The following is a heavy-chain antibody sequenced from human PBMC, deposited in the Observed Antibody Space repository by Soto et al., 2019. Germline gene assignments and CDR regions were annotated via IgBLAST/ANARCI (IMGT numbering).Heavy chain of an antibody. Sequence: SLRLSCAASGFTFSSYSMNWVRQAPGKGLEWVSYISSSSSTIYYADSVKGRFTISRDNAKNSLYLQMNSLRDEDTAVYYCAKIAAADYGMDVWGQGTTVTVSS. V-gene: IGHV3-48*02. CDR1: GFTFSSYS. CDR3: AKIAAADYGMDV. D-gene: IGHD6-13*01. CDR2: ISSSSSTI. J-gene: IGHJ6*02.